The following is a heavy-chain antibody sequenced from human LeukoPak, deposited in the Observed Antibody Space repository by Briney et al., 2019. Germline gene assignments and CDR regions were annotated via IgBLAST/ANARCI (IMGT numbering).Heavy chain of an antibody. V-gene: IGHV3-15*01. D-gene: IGHD6-13*01. CDR3: TTSSSWYSNFDY. Sequence: GGSLRLSCAASGFTFSNAWMSWVRQAPGKGLEWVGRIKSKTDGGTTDYAAPVKGRFTISRDDSKNTLYLQMNSLKTEDTAVYYCTTSSSWYSNFDYWGQGTLVTVSS. CDR1: GFTFSNAW. J-gene: IGHJ4*02. CDR2: IKSKTDGGTT.